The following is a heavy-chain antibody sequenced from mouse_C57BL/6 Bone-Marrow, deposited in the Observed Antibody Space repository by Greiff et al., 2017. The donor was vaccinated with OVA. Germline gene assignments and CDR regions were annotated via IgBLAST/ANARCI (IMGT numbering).Heavy chain of an antibody. Sequence: VQLQQPGAELVMPGASVKLSCKASGYTFTSYWMHWVKQRPGQGLEWIGEIDPSDSYTNYNQKFKGKSTLTVDKSSSTAYMQLSSLTSEDSAVYYGARWDLLKEMDYWGQGTSVTVSS. CDR3: ARWDLLKEMDY. J-gene: IGHJ4*01. D-gene: IGHD2-14*01. CDR1: GYTFTSYW. CDR2: IDPSDSYT. V-gene: IGHV1-69*01.